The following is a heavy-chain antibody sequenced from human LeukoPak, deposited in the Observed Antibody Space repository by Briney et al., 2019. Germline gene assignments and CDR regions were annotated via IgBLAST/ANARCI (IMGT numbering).Heavy chain of an antibody. D-gene: IGHD2-21*01. Sequence: PGGSLRLSCAASGFTFGSYSMNWVRQAPGKGLEWVSSISSSSSYIYYADSVKGRFTISRDNAKNSLYLQMNSLRAEDTAVYYCARVFGSAFDYWGQGTLVTVSS. CDR3: ARVFGSAFDY. J-gene: IGHJ4*02. CDR2: ISSSSSYI. V-gene: IGHV3-21*01. CDR1: GFTFGSYS.